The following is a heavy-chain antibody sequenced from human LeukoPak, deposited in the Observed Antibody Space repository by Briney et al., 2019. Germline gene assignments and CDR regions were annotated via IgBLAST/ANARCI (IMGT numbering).Heavy chain of an antibody. CDR2: IKSKTDGGTT. V-gene: IGHV3-15*01. CDR1: GFTFSDYY. CDR3: TTGGYGLDN. J-gene: IGHJ4*02. Sequence: GGSLRLSCAASGFTFSDYYMSWIRQAPGKGLEWVGRIKSKTDGGTTDYAAPVKGRFTISRDDSKNTLFLQMNSLKTEDTAVYFCTTGGYGLDNWGQGTLVTVSS. D-gene: IGHD4-17*01.